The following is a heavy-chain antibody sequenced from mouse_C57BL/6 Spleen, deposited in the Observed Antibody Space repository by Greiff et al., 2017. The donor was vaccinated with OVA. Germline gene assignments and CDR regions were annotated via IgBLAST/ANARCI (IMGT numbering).Heavy chain of an antibody. CDR3: AKLGLSWYFDV. Sequence: DVHLVESGGGLVKPGGSLKLSCAASGFTFSDYGMHWVRQAPEKGLEWVAYISSGSSTIYYADTVKGRFTISRDNAKNSLFLQMTSLRSEDTAMYYCAKLGLSWYFDVWGTGTTVTVSS. V-gene: IGHV5-17*01. D-gene: IGHD4-1*01. CDR2: ISSGSSTI. J-gene: IGHJ1*03. CDR1: GFTFSDYG.